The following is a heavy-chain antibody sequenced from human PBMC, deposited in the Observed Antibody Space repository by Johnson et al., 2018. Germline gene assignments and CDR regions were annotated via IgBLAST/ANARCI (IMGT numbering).Heavy chain of an antibody. Sequence: VQLVQSGGGLVQPGGSLRLSCAASGFIFSSYSMHWVRQAPGKGLEYVSTISSEGGSIYYVNSVKGRFTISRDNSKNTLYLQMGSLRGEDMAVYYCAREQKSVRGQRLSWDLWGKGTTVTVSS. CDR1: GFIFSSYS. CDR3: AREQKSVRGQRLSWDL. CDR2: ISSEGGSI. V-gene: IGHV3-64*01. D-gene: IGHD3-10*01. J-gene: IGHJ6*04.